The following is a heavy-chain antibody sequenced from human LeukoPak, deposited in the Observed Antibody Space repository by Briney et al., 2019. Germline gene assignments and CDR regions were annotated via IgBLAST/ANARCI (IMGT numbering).Heavy chain of an antibody. CDR3: ARSYVAMALDS. Sequence: GGSLRLSCAASGFSFSSYWMTWVRQAPGKGLEWVAIIKLDGTEKYYVDSAKGRFTISRDNTKNSLCLQMNSLRAEDTAVYYCARSYVAMALDSWGQGTLVTVSS. CDR1: GFSFSSYW. D-gene: IGHD2-15*01. J-gene: IGHJ4*02. CDR2: IKLDGTEK. V-gene: IGHV3-7*03.